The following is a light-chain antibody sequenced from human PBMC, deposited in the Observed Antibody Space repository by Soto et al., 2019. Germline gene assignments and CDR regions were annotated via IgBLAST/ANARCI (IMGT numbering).Light chain of an antibody. CDR3: QQSYSTPFT. CDR1: QSISTY. J-gene: IGKJ5*01. Sequence: DIQMTQSPSSLSTSVGDRLAISCRASQSISTYLNWYQQKPGKAPKLLIYAASSLQSGVPSRFSGSGSGTDSTLTINSLQPEDFATYYCQQSYSTPFTFGQGTRLEIK. V-gene: IGKV1-39*01. CDR2: AAS.